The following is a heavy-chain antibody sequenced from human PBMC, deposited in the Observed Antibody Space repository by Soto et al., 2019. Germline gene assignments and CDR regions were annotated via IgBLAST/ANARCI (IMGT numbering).Heavy chain of an antibody. CDR2: IYSDGNT. CDR1: GFDVSSNH. D-gene: IGHD6-13*01. Sequence: EVQLVESGGGLVQPGGSLRLSRAASGFDVSSNHINWVRQAPGKGLEWVSVIYSDGNTYYSDSVKGRFTISRDNSKNTVYLQMNRLRAEDTAVYFCARAYITSWYSFEYWGQGALVTVSS. V-gene: IGHV3-66*01. CDR3: ARAYITSWYSFEY. J-gene: IGHJ4*02.